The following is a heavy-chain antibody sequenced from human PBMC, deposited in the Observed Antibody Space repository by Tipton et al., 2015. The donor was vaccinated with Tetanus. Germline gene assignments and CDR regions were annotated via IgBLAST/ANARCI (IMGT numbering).Heavy chain of an antibody. CDR3: ARTRSALDHFDP. CDR2: IYSGGST. CDR1: GFTVSSNY. V-gene: IGHV3-66*01. D-gene: IGHD3-3*01. Sequence: SLRLSCAASGFTVSSNYMSWVRQAPGKGLEWVSVIYSGGSTYYADSVKGRFTISRDNSKNTLYLQMNSLRAEDTAVYYCARTRSALDHFDPWGQGTLVTVSS. J-gene: IGHJ5*02.